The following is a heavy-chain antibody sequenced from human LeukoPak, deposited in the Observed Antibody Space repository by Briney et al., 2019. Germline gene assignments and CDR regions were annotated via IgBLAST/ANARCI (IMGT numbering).Heavy chain of an antibody. Sequence: SETLSLTCTVSGXSISSYYWDWIRQPPGKGLECIGSIYYGGSTYYNPSLKSRVIISVDTSKNQFSLKLSSVTAADTAVYYCARAYYYASSAFDIWGQGTMVTVSS. CDR3: ARAYYYASSAFDI. D-gene: IGHD3-22*01. CDR2: IYYGGST. CDR1: GXSISSYY. V-gene: IGHV4-39*01. J-gene: IGHJ3*02.